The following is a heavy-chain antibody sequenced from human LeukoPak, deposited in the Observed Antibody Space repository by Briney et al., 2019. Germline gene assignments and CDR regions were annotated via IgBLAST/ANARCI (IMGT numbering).Heavy chain of an antibody. V-gene: IGHV1-69*13. J-gene: IGHJ6*03. CDR3: ASRYCSSTSCPKDYYYYMDV. D-gene: IGHD2-2*01. Sequence: ASVNVSCKASGGTFSSFAISWVRQAPGQGLEWMGGIIPIFGTANYAQKFQGRVTITADESTSTAYMELSSLRSEDTAVYYCASRYCSSTSCPKDYYYYMDVWGKGTTVTVSS. CDR1: GGTFSSFA. CDR2: IIPIFGTA.